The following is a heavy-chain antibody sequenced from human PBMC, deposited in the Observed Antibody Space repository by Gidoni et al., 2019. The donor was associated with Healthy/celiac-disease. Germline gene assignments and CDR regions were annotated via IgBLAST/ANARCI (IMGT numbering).Heavy chain of an antibody. CDR2: ISVSGGST. J-gene: IGHJ4*02. D-gene: IGHD2-2*01. Sequence: EVQLLESGGGLVPPGGSMRLSCACSGFTFSSYAMSWVRQAPGKGLEWVSSISVSGGSTYYADSVKGRFTISRDNSKNTLYLQMNSLRAEDTAVDYCAKGLRQSTEAVGGDYWGQGTLVTVSS. CDR3: AKGLRQSTEAVGGDY. V-gene: IGHV3-23*01. CDR1: GFTFSSYA.